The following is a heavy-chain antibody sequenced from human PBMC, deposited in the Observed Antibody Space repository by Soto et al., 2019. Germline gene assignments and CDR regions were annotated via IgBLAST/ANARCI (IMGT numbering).Heavy chain of an antibody. D-gene: IGHD6-13*01. V-gene: IGHV1-2*02. CDR2: INPNSGGT. CDR3: ASIAAAYYYYYGMDV. CDR1: GYTFTGYY. Sequence: ASVKVSCKASGYTFTGYYMHWVRQAPGQGLEWMGWINPNSGGTNYAQKFQGRVTMTRDTSISTAYMELGRLRSDDTAVYYCASIAAAYYYYYGMDVWGQGTTVTVSS. J-gene: IGHJ6*02.